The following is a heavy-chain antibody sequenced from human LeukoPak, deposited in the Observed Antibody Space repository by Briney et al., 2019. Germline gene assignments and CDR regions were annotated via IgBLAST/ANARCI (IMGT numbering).Heavy chain of an antibody. CDR2: ISSSSSYI. D-gene: IGHD4-17*01. CDR3: ARARSYGGDAFDI. V-gene: IGHV3-21*01. CDR1: GFTFSSYS. J-gene: IGHJ3*02. Sequence: PGGSLRLSCAASGFTFSSYSMNWVRQAPGKGLEWVSSISSSSSYIYYADSVKSRFTISRDNAKNSLYLQMNSLRAEDTAVYYCARARSYGGDAFDIWGQGTMVTVSS.